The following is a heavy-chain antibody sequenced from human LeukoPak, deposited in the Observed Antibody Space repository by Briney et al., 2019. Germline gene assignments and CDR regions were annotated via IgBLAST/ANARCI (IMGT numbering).Heavy chain of an antibody. CDR3: ARESHYYDSSGYDYGYFDY. CDR2: ISSSSSYI. CDR1: GFTFSNYN. Sequence: GGSLRLSCAASGFTFSNYNMNWVRQAPGKGLEWVSSISSSSSYIYYADSVKVPFTISRDNAKNSLYLQMNSLRAEDTAVYYCARESHYYDSSGYDYGYFDYWGQGTLVTVSS. D-gene: IGHD3-22*01. J-gene: IGHJ4*02. V-gene: IGHV3-21*01.